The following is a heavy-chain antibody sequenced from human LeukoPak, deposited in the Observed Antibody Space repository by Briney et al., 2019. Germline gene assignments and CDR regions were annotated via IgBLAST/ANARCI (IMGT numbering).Heavy chain of an antibody. CDR2: ISNDGNQE. CDR3: AKDLSMGAFDF. V-gene: IGHV3-30*18. D-gene: IGHD4/OR15-4a*01. CDR1: GFTFSTYG. J-gene: IGHJ4*02. Sequence: PGRSLRLSCEGTGFTFSTYGIHWVRQAPGKGLEWVALISNDGNQEFYADSVKGRFTISRDNSKNTLSLQMNSLRAEDTAMYYCAKDLSMGAFDFWGQGTLVTVSS.